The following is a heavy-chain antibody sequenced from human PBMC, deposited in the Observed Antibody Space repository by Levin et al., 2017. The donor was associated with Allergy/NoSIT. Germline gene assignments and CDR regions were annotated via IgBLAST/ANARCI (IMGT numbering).Heavy chain of an antibody. J-gene: IGHJ4*02. D-gene: IGHD2-21*02. CDR1: GFTFSTYW. CDR3: ARDNTGILDY. Sequence: GESLKISCAISGFTFSTYWMAWVRQAPGKGLEWVANIKQDESEKNHADSVKGRFTISRDNAKSLLFLQMNSLRAEDTAVYYCARDNTGILDYWGQGILVTVSS. CDR2: IKQDESEK. V-gene: IGHV3-7*01.